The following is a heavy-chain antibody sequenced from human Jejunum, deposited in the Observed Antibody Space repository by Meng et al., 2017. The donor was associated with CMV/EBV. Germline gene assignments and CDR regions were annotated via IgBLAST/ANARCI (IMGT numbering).Heavy chain of an antibody. D-gene: IGHD1-7*01. CDR1: FTTYW. J-gene: IGHJ3*02. CDR2: IYPGDDDT. CDR3: ARLWGVFDWNFDGFDI. V-gene: IGHV5-51*01. Sequence: FTTYWIAWVRQMPGKGLEWVGSIYPGDDDTRYSPSLQGQVTISADASITAAYLQWNSLKASDTAMYYCARLWGVFDWNFDGFDIWGQGTMVTVSS.